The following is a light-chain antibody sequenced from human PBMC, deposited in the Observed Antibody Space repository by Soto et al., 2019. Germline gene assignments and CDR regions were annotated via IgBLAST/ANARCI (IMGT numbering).Light chain of an antibody. CDR3: GSWDSSLSAYV. CDR1: SSNIGGNS. Sequence: QSVLTQPPSVSAAPGQKVTISCSGSSSNIGGNSVSWYQQLPGTAPKLLIYDDNKRPSGIPDRFSGSKSGTSATLGITGFQTGGEAVYYCGSWDSSLSAYVFGTGTKVTVL. CDR2: DDN. J-gene: IGLJ1*01. V-gene: IGLV1-51*01.